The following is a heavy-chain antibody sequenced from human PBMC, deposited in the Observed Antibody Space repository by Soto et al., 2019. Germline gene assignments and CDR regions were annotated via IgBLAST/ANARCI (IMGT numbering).Heavy chain of an antibody. CDR3: ARDSFSNIVAPFDY. J-gene: IGHJ4*02. Sequence: QVQLVEPGGGVVQPGRSLRLSCAASGFSFSSYGMHWVRQTPAKGLEWVAVILSDGSNEYYVDSVKGRFTISRDNSKNTLYLQMNSLSAEDTAVYYCARDSFSNIVAPFDYWGQGTLVTVSS. V-gene: IGHV3-33*01. CDR1: GFSFSSYG. CDR2: ILSDGSNE. D-gene: IGHD5-12*01.